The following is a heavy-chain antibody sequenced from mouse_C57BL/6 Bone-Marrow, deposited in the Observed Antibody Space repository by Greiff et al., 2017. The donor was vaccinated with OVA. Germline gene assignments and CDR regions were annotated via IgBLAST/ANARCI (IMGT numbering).Heavy chain of an antibody. V-gene: IGHV8-8*01. CDR3: ARIALTGHFDY. CDR2: IWWDDDK. J-gene: IGHJ2*01. Sequence: QVTLKVSGSGILQPSQTLSLTCSFSGFSLSTFGMGVGWIRQPSGKGLEWLAHIWWDDDKYYNPALKSRPPISKDTSKNQVFLKIANVETADTATYYCARIALTGHFDYWGQGTTLTVSS. D-gene: IGHD4-1*01. CDR1: GFSLSTFGMG.